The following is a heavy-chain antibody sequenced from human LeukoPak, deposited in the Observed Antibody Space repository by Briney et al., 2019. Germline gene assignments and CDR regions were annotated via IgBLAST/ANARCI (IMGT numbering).Heavy chain of an antibody. J-gene: IGHJ4*02. CDR2: INHSGST. CDR3: ARLDCSSTSCFLHY. D-gene: IGHD2-2*01. Sequence: TPSETLSLTCAVYGGSFSGYYWSWIRQPPGKGLEWIGEINHSGSTNYNPSLRSRVTISVDTSKNQFSLKLSSVTAADTAVYYCARLDCSSTSCFLHYWGQGTRVTVSS. CDR1: GGSFSGYY. V-gene: IGHV4-34*01.